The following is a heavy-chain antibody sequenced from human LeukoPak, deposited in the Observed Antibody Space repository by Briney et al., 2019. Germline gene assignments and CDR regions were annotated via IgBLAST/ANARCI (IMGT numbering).Heavy chain of an antibody. CDR1: VFTFNLYT. CDR2: IAVRSGYI. J-gene: IGHJ4*01. V-gene: IGHV3-21*01. CDR3: ARDRGAYCGGDCYLGFDY. Sequence: GGTVRLSHAACVFTFNLYTMIWVPQAPATGLEWVSSIAVRSGYISYADSVKRRYTISRDNAKKSLSLQMTSLTADDPGVCHCARDRGAYCGGDCYLGFDYWGRGTLVTVSS. D-gene: IGHD2-21*02.